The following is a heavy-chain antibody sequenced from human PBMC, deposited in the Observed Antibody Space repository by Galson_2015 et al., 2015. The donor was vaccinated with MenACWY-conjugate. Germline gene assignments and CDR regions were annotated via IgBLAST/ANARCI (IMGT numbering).Heavy chain of an antibody. J-gene: IGHJ3*02. CDR3: ATYDYGDYVGAFDI. CDR2: IYYRGST. V-gene: IGHV4-59*08. CDR1: GGSISSYY. D-gene: IGHD4-17*01. Sequence: ETLSLTCPVSGGSISSYYWSWIRPPPGKGLGWIGYIYYRGSTNYNPSLKSRVTISVDTSKNQFSLKLSSVTAADTAVYYCATYDYGDYVGAFDIWGQGTMVTVSS.